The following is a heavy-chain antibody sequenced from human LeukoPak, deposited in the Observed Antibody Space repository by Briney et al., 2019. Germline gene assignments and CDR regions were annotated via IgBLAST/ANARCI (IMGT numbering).Heavy chain of an antibody. D-gene: IGHD5-18*01. V-gene: IGHV3-53*01. J-gene: IGHJ3*02. CDR1: GFTVSSNY. CDR3: ARDSDGTAIAFDI. Sequence: PGGSLRLSCAASGFTVSSNYMSWVRQAPGKGLEWVSVIYSGGSTYYADSVKGRFTNSRDNSKNTLYLQMNSLRAEDTAVYYCARDSDGTAIAFDIWGQGTMVTVSS. CDR2: IYSGGST.